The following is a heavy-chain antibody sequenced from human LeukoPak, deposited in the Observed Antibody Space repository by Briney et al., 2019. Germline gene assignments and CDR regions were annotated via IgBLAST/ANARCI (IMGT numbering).Heavy chain of an antibody. D-gene: IGHD2-2*02. CDR2: IYYSGST. CDR3: ATGCSSTSCYISSFDY. Sequence: SETLSLTCTVSGGSISSYYWSWIRQPPGKGLEWIGYIYYSGSTNYNPSLKSRVTISVDTSKNQFSLKLSSVTAADTAVYYCATGCSSTSCYISSFDYWGQGTLVTVSS. CDR1: GGSISSYY. V-gene: IGHV4-59*01. J-gene: IGHJ4*02.